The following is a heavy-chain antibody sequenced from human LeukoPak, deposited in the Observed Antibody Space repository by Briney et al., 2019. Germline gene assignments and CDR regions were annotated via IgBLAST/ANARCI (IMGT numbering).Heavy chain of an antibody. CDR3: ARVYDSSGYYFPFFDY. CDR1: GFTFSSYW. J-gene: IGHJ4*02. D-gene: IGHD3-22*01. Sequence: GGSLRLSCAASGFTFSSYWMSWVRQAPGKGLEWVANIKQDGSEKYYVDSVKGRFTVSRDNAKNSLYLQVNSLRAEDTAVYYCARVYDSSGYYFPFFDYWGQGTLVTVSS. CDR2: IKQDGSEK. V-gene: IGHV3-7*01.